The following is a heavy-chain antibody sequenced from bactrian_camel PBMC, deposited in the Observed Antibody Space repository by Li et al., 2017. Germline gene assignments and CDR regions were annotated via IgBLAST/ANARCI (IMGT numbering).Heavy chain of an antibody. D-gene: IGHD3*01. CDR2: IDSASASK. CDR3: VAATRPVGGNCPIFVSYNA. J-gene: IGHJ4*01. V-gene: IGHV3S25*01. CDR1: GFVYTGYC. Sequence: LVESGGGSVQAGGSLRLSCERSGFVYTGYCISWFRQAPGKEREGVAVIDSASASKNYVASVKGRFTISQDNAKRTVYLRMNNLKPEDSAMYYCVAATRPVGGNCPIFVSYNAWGQGTQVTVS.